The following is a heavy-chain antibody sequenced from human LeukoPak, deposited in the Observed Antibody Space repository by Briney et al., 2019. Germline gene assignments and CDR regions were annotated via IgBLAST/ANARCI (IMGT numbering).Heavy chain of an antibody. CDR1: GGTYSSYT. Sequence: SVKVSCKASGGTYSSYTISWVRQAPGQGLEWMGRIIPILGIANYAQKFQGRVTITPDKSTSTAYMELSSLRSEDTAVYYCTREPRIKDHSSGYDDYWGQGTLVTVSS. D-gene: IGHD3-22*01. CDR3: TREPRIKDHSSGYDDY. J-gene: IGHJ4*02. V-gene: IGHV1-69*04. CDR2: IIPILGIA.